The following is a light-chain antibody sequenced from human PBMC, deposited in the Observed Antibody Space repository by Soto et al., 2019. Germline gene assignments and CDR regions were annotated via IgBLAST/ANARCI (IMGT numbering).Light chain of an antibody. V-gene: IGKV4-1*01. Sequence: DIVMTQSPDSLAVSLGERATIKCKSSQTVLYSSNNKNYLVWYQQKPGQPPKLLIYWASTRYSGVTDRFSGSGSWTDFTLTISSLQAEDVEVYYCQQYYSTPYTFGQGTKLEIK. J-gene: IGKJ2*01. CDR3: QQYYSTPYT. CDR2: WAS. CDR1: QTVLYSSNNKNY.